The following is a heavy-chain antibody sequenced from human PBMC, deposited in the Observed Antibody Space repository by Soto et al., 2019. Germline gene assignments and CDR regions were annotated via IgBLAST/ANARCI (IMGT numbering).Heavy chain of an antibody. CDR3: AKDMGFGPGWFDP. Sequence: GGSLRLSCAASGFTFSSYGMHWVRQAPGKGLEWVAVISYDGSNKYYADSVKGRFTISRDNSKNTLYLQMNSLRAEDTAVYYCAKDMGFGPGWFDPWGQGTLVTVSS. CDR2: ISYDGSNK. J-gene: IGHJ5*02. CDR1: GFTFSSYG. V-gene: IGHV3-30*18. D-gene: IGHD3-10*01.